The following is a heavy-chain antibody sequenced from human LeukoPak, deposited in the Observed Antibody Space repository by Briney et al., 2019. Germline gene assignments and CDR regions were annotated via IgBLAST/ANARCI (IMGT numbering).Heavy chain of an antibody. V-gene: IGHV4-59*01. D-gene: IGHD3-10*01. Sequence: PSETLSLTCTVSGGSISSYYWSWIRQPPGKGLEWIGYIYDSGSTKYNPSLKSRVNTSVDTSKNQFSLKLRSVTAADTAVYFCARDGGGFDPWGRGTLVTVSS. CDR2: IYDSGST. CDR3: ARDGGGFDP. J-gene: IGHJ2*01. CDR1: GGSISSYY.